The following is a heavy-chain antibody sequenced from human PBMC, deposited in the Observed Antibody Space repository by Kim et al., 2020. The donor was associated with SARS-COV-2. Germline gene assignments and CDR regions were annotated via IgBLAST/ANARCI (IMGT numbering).Heavy chain of an antibody. CDR2: IYYSGST. D-gene: IGHD3-16*02. CDR1: GGSISSYY. V-gene: IGHV4-59*01. J-gene: IGHJ4*02. CDR3: AASGKYYDYVWGSYRGYYFDY. Sequence: SETLSLTCTVSGGSISSYYWSWIRQPPGKGLEWIGYIYYSGSTNYNPSLKSRVTISVDTSKNQFSLKLSSVTAADTAVYYCAASGKYYDYVWGSYRGYYFDYWGQGTLVTVSS.